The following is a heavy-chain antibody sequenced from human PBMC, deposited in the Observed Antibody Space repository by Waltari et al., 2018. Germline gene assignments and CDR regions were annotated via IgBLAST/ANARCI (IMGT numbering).Heavy chain of an antibody. V-gene: IGHV4-34*01. Sequence: QVQLQQWGAGLLKPSETLSLTCAVYGGSFSGYYWSWIRQPPGKGLEWIGEINHSGSTNYNPSLKSRVTISVDTSKNQFSLKLSSVTAADTAVYYCARGPSSSSPFDYWGQGTLVTVSS. CDR2: INHSGST. J-gene: IGHJ4*02. D-gene: IGHD6-6*01. CDR1: GGSFSGYY. CDR3: ARGPSSSSPFDY.